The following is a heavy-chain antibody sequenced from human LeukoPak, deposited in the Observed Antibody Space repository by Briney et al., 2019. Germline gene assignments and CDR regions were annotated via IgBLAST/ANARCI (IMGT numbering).Heavy chain of an antibody. CDR3: AKDRCSSSTCREAFEI. J-gene: IGHJ3*02. Sequence: PGGSLRLSCAVSGFTFSRYGMHWIRQAPGKGMEWVAFIWYDGKNDQEYAESVKGRFTISRDNSKNTLYLQMNSLRTEDTAVYYCAKDRCSSSTCREAFEIWGQGTLVTVSS. CDR1: GFTFSRYG. V-gene: IGHV3-30*02. D-gene: IGHD2-2*01. CDR2: IWYDGKNDQ.